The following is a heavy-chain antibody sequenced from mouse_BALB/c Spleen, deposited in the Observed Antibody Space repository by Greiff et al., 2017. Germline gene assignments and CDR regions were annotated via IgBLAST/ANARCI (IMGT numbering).Heavy chain of an antibody. V-gene: IGHV7-3*02. CDR1: GFTFTDYY. D-gene: IGHD1-2*01. CDR2: IRNKANGYTT. Sequence: EVMLVESGGGLVQPGGSLRLSCATSGFTFTDYYMSWVRQPPGKALEWLGFIRNKANGYTTEYSASVKGRFTISRDNSQSILYLQMNTLRAEDSATYYCARVITTAVYWYFDVWGAGTTVTVAS. J-gene: IGHJ1*01. CDR3: ARVITTAVYWYFDV.